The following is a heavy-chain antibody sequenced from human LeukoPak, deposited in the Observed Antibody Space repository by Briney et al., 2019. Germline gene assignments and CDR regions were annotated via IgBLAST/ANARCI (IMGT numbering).Heavy chain of an antibody. Sequence: GESLQISCKGSGYSFTSYWIGWMRQMPGKGLEWMGIIYHGDSDTRYNPSFQGQVTISAHKSSSTAYLQWSSLNASDTAMYYCAIQEGAMSPLANWFDPWGPRPLVTVSS. CDR1: GYSFTSYW. CDR3: AIQEGAMSPLANWFDP. V-gene: IGHV5-51*01. J-gene: IGHJ5*02. CDR2: IYHGDSDT. D-gene: IGHD1-26*01.